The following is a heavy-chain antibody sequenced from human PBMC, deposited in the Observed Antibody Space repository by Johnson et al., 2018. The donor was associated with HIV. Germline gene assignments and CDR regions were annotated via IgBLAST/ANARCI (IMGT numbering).Heavy chain of an antibody. Sequence: VQLVESVGGLVQPGGSLRLSCAASGFTFDSYWMSWVRQAPGKGLEWVANIKQDGSEKYYVDSGKDRFNISRDNAKNTLHLQMNSLKTEDTALYYCARDGGYGSGPPDAFDIWGQGTMVTVSS. CDR2: IKQDGSEK. D-gene: IGHD3-10*01. CDR3: ARDGGYGSGPPDAFDI. CDR1: GFTFDSYW. J-gene: IGHJ3*02. V-gene: IGHV3-7*03.